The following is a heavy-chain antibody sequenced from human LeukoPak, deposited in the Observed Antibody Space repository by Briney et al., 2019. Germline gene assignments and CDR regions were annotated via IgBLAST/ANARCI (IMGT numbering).Heavy chain of an antibody. D-gene: IGHD3-16*01. V-gene: IGHV3-66*01. CDR1: GFTVSSNY. CDR2: IYSGGST. Sequence: PGGSLRLSCAASGFTVSSNYMSWVRQAPGKGLEWVSVIYSGGSTYYADSVRGRFTISRDNSKKTLYLQMNSLRAEDTAVYYCARDLIAYFDYWGQGTLVTVSS. J-gene: IGHJ4*02. CDR3: ARDLIAYFDY.